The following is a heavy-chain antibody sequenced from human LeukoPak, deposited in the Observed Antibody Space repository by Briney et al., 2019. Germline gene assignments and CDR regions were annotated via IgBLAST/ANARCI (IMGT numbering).Heavy chain of an antibody. V-gene: IGHV3-30*02. D-gene: IGHD6-6*01. CDR1: GFTFSRFG. Sequence: GGSLRLSCAASGFTFSRFGMHWVRQPPGKGLEWVAFIRYDGSNKFYADSVKGRFTISRDNPKNTLYLQMNSLRAEDTAVYYCASQSEYSTSSDVFDIGGRGTMVTVFS. J-gene: IGHJ3*02. CDR3: ASQSEYSTSSDVFDI. CDR2: IRYDGSNK.